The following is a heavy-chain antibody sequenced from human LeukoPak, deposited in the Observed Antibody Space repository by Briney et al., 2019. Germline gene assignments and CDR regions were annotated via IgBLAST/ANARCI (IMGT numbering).Heavy chain of an antibody. D-gene: IGHD3-22*01. V-gene: IGHV4-34*01. CDR2: INHSGST. J-gene: IGHJ4*02. CDR3: ARGQKWLLLLDY. CDR1: GGSFSGYY. Sequence: PSETLSLTCAVYGGSFSGYYWSWIRQPPGKGLEWIGEINHSGSTNYNPSLKSRVTISVDTSKNQFSLKLSSVTAADTAVYYCARGQKWLLLLDYWGQGTLVTVSS.